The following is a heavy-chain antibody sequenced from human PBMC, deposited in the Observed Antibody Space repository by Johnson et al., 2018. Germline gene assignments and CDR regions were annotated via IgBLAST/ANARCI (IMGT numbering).Heavy chain of an antibody. CDR3: ARDRPSSLPNDALDL. V-gene: IGHV3-33*01. Sequence: QVQLVQSGGGVVQPGTSLRLSCTASGVTFTSYTWHWVRQAPGKGLEWVGVIWYDGSKIFYADSVKGQSTISRDRSNVYLQMNSLRAEDTAVYFCARDRPSSLPNDALDLWGQGTMVTVAS. CDR2: IWYDGSKI. CDR1: GVTFTSYT. D-gene: IGHD6-19*01. J-gene: IGHJ3*01.